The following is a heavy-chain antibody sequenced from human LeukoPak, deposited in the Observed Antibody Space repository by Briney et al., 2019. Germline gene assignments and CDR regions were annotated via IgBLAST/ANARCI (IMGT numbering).Heavy chain of an antibody. Sequence: GGSLRLSCSASGFTFNNYGMSWVRQAPGKGLEWVSVISGGSGSTYYADSVKGRFTISRDNSKNTLYLQMNSLRADDTAVYYCAKRLRDVVVVPTALPDAFDIWGQGTMVTVSS. D-gene: IGHD2-2*02. CDR3: AKRLRDVVVVPTALPDAFDI. CDR2: ISGGSGST. CDR1: GFTFNNYG. J-gene: IGHJ3*02. V-gene: IGHV3-23*01.